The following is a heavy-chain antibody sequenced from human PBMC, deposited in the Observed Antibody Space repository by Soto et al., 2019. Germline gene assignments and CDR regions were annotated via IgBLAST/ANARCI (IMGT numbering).Heavy chain of an antibody. V-gene: IGHV3-30-3*01. Sequence: QVQLVESGGGVVQPGRSLRLSCAASGFTFSSYAMHWVRQAPGKGLEWVAVISYDGSNKYSADSVKGRFTISRDNSKNTLYLQMNSLRAEDTAVYYCARASSGWYKDAFDICGQGTMVTVSS. CDR3: ARASSGWYKDAFDI. CDR1: GFTFSSYA. CDR2: ISYDGSNK. D-gene: IGHD6-19*01. J-gene: IGHJ3*02.